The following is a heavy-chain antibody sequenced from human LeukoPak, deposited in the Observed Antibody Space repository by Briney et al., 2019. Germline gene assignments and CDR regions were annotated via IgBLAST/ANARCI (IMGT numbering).Heavy chain of an antibody. CDR3: ARDYDSGGYGGNWFDP. J-gene: IGHJ5*02. Sequence: ASVKVSCKASGYTFTSYGISWVRQAPGQGLEWMGWISAYNGNTNYAQKLQGRVTMTTDTSTSTAYMELRSLRSDDTAVYYCARDYDSGGYGGNWFDPWGQGTLVTVSS. V-gene: IGHV1-18*01. CDR1: GYTFTSYG. D-gene: IGHD3-10*01. CDR2: ISAYNGNT.